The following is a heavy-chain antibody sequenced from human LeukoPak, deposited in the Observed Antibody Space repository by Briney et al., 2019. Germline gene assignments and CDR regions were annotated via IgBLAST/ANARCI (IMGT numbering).Heavy chain of an antibody. CDR2: IIPIFGTA. J-gene: IGHJ5*02. Sequence: SVKVSCKASGGTFSSYAISWVRQAPGQGLEWMGGIIPIFGTANYAQKFQGRVTITADESTSTAYMELSSLRSEDTAVYYCARATWIPGHWFDPWGQGTLVTVSS. V-gene: IGHV1-69*13. CDR1: GGTFSSYA. CDR3: ARATWIPGHWFDP. D-gene: IGHD1-1*01.